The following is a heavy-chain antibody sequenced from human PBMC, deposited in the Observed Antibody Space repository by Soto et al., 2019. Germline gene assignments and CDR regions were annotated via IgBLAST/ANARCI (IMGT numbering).Heavy chain of an antibody. V-gene: IGHV3-66*01. CDR2: IYSGGST. Sequence: GGSLRLSCAASGFTVSSNYMSWVRQAPGKGLEWVSVIYSGGSTYYADSVKGRFTISRDNSKNTLYLQMNSLRAEDTAVYYCARYYCSSTSCYVPWGQGTLVTVSS. J-gene: IGHJ5*02. CDR1: GFTVSSNY. CDR3: ARYYCSSTSCYVP. D-gene: IGHD2-2*01.